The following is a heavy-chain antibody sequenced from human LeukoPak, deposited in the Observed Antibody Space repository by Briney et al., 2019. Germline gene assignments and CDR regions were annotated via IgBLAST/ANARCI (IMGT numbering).Heavy chain of an antibody. CDR2: IQYSGST. CDR3: ARGLPEMIEALDY. J-gene: IGHJ4*02. CDR1: GGSISPYY. V-gene: IGHV4-59*12. Sequence: SETLSLTCTVSGGSISPYYWSWIRQPPGKGLEWIGYIQYSGSTSYNPSLKSRVTISVDTSKNQFSLKLSSVTAADTAVYYCARGLPEMIEALDYWGQGTLVTVSS. D-gene: IGHD3-22*01.